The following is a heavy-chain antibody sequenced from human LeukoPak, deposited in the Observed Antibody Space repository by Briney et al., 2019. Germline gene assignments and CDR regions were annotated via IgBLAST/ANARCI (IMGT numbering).Heavy chain of an antibody. D-gene: IGHD3-22*01. J-gene: IGHJ3*02. CDR1: GYTFTSYD. V-gene: IGHV1-2*02. CDR3: ARALFPYYYDSSGGVAFDI. CDR2: INPNSGGT. Sequence: ASVKVSCKASGYTFTSYDINWVRQATGQGLEWMGWINPNSGGTNYAQKFQVRVTMTRDTSISTAYMELSRLRSDDTAVYYCARALFPYYYDSSGGVAFDIWGQGTMVTVSS.